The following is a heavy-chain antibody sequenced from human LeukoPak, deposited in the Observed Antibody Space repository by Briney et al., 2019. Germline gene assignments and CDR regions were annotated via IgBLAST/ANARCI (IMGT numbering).Heavy chain of an antibody. V-gene: IGHV1-2*02. Sequence: PGGSLRLSCAASGFTFTGYYMHWVRQAPGQGLEWMGWINPNSGGTNYAQKFQGRVTMTRDTSISTAYMELSRLRYDDTAVYYCARGPMDIVVVPAAIVDYWGQGTLVTVSS. CDR1: GFTFTGYY. CDR3: ARGPMDIVVVPAAIVDY. J-gene: IGHJ4*02. D-gene: IGHD2-2*02. CDR2: INPNSGGT.